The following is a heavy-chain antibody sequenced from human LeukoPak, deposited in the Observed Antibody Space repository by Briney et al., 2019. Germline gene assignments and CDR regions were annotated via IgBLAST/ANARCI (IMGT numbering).Heavy chain of an antibody. V-gene: IGHV5-51*01. CDR3: ARRSRHYDYVWGSSYYFDY. D-gene: IGHD3-16*01. CDR2: IYPGDSDT. CDR1: GYTFTMYW. Sequence: GESLKISCTGSGYTFTMYWIGWVRQMPGKGLEWMGIIYPGDSDTRYSPSFQGQVTISADKSISTAYLQWSSLKASDTAMYYCARRSRHYDYVWGSSYYFDYWGQGTLVTVSS. J-gene: IGHJ4*02.